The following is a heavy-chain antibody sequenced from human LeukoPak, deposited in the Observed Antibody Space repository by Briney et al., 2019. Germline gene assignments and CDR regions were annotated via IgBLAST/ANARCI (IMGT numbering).Heavy chain of an antibody. CDR3: ARDGRRGSIAARPDGIYYYYYMDV. CDR2: IYYSGST. CDR1: GGSISSYY. D-gene: IGHD6-6*01. Sequence: SETLSLTCTVSGGSISSYYWSWIRQPPGKGLEWIGYIYYSGSTNYNPSLKSRVTISVDTSKNQFSLKLSSVTAADTAVYYCARDGRRGSIAARPDGIYYYYYMDVWGKGTTVTVSS. J-gene: IGHJ6*03. V-gene: IGHV4-59*01.